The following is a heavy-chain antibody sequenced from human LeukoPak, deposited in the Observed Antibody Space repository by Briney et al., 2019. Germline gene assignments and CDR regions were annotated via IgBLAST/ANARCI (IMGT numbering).Heavy chain of an antibody. J-gene: IGHJ4*02. Sequence: GGSLRLSCAASGFAFSSYTMSWVRQAPGKGLEWVSTITTSDGNTYYADSVKGRFTVSRDNSKNTLFLQMNSLRAEDTAVYYCAKDGGLWVSAHWGDSWGRGTLVTVSS. V-gene: IGHV3-23*01. CDR2: ITTSDGNT. D-gene: IGHD7-27*01. CDR1: GFAFSSYT. CDR3: AKDGGLWVSAHWGDS.